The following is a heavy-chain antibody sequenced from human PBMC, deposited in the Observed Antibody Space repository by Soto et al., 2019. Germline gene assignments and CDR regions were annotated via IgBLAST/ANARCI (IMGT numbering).Heavy chain of an antibody. V-gene: IGHV3-9*01. J-gene: IGHJ4*02. CDR2: ISWNSNTI. CDR1: GFTFDNYA. CDR3: AKDTGPN. Sequence: EVQLVESGGGLVQPGRSLRLSCAASGFTFDNYAMHWVRQAPGKGLEWVSGISWNSNTIAYADSVKDRFTISRDNAKNSLYLQMNSLRAEDTAFYYCAKDTGPNWGQGTLVTVSS.